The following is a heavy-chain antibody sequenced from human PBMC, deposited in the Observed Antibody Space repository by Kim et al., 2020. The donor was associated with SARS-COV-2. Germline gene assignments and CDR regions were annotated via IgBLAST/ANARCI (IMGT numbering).Heavy chain of an antibody. J-gene: IGHJ2*01. V-gene: IGHV4-39*07. CDR2: IYYSGST. CDR3: ARDLMIAFGGVIVQDYWYFDL. CDR1: GGSISSSSYY. D-gene: IGHD3-16*02. Sequence: SETLSLTCTVSGGSISSSSYYWGWIRQPPGKGLEWIGNIYYSGSTYYNPSLKSRVTILEDPSKNQFSLKLNSVTAADTAVYYCARDLMIAFGGVIVQDYWYFDLWGRGTLVTVSS.